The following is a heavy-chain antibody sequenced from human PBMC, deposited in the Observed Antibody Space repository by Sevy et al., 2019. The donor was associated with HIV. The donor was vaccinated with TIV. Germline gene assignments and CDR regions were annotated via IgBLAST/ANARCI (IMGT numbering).Heavy chain of an antibody. CDR3: ARGPDTEISLENVLRSFEWVFRGESSDY. J-gene: IGHJ4*02. CDR2: IWYAGTEQ. V-gene: IGHV3-30*04. CDR1: GFSFSTYS. D-gene: IGHD3-3*01. Sequence: GGSLRLSCAGSGFSFSTYSMHWVRQAPGKGLEWVAVIWYAGTEQYYADSVKGRVTISRDNSKNTMYLHMNALRAEDTAVYYCARGPDTEISLENVLRSFEWVFRGESSDYWGQGTLVTVSS.